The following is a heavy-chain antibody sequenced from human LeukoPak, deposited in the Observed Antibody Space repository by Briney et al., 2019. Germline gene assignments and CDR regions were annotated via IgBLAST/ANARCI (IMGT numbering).Heavy chain of an antibody. D-gene: IGHD1-26*01. V-gene: IGHV4-59*08. CDR1: GGSISSYY. CDR3: ARLRTVGATESYYYYYYGMDV. Sequence: PSETLSLTCTVSGGSISSYYWSWIRQPPGKGLEWIGYIYYSGSTSYNPSLKSRVTISVDTSKNQFSLKLSSVTAADTAVYYCARLRTVGATESYYYYYYGMDVWGQGTTVTVSS. CDR2: IYYSGST. J-gene: IGHJ6*02.